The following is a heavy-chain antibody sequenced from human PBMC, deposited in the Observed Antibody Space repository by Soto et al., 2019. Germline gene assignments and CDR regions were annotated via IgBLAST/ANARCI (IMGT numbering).Heavy chain of an antibody. J-gene: IGHJ6*02. Sequence: QITLKESGPTLVKPTQTLTLTCTFSGVSLSTSGVGVGWIRQPPGKALEWLALIYWDDDKRYSPSLTSRLTITKDTSKNQVVLTMTNMDPVDTATYYCAHVLVVVANYGMDVWGQGTTVTVSS. V-gene: IGHV2-5*02. D-gene: IGHD2-15*01. CDR3: AHVLVVVANYGMDV. CDR2: IYWDDDK. CDR1: GVSLSTSGVG.